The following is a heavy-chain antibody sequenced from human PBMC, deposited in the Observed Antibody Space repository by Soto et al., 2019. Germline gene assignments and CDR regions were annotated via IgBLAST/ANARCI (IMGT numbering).Heavy chain of an antibody. CDR1: GGIISHYY. CDR3: ARGTWLNPTPYYFDY. J-gene: IGHJ4*02. Sequence: PSETLSLTCTVSGGIISHYYWSWIRQPPGGGLQWIGYIYNSGRTDYNPSLKSRVTISVDMSKNKFSLDLSSVTAADTAMYYCARGTWLNPTPYYFDYWGQGALVTVSS. D-gene: IGHD1-1*01. CDR2: IYNSGRT. V-gene: IGHV4-59*01.